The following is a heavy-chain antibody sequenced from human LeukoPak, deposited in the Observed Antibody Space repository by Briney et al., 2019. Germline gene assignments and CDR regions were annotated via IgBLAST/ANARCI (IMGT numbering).Heavy chain of an antibody. V-gene: IGHV3-30*02. D-gene: IGHD6-19*01. CDR1: GFTFSSYS. CDR2: IRDDGTNK. CDR3: AKDVIRSSSWTDY. Sequence: GGSLRLSCAASGFTFSSYSMNWVRQAPGKGLEWVAYIRDDGTNKDHADSVKGRFTISRDNSKNTLYLQMNSLRAEDTAVYYCAKDVIRSSSWTDYWGQGTLVTVSS. J-gene: IGHJ4*02.